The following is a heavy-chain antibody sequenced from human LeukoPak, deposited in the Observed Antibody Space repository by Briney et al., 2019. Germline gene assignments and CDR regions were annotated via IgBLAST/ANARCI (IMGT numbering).Heavy chain of an antibody. D-gene: IGHD6-13*01. CDR3: AKEEGRYSSSWSDYYYYMDV. J-gene: IGHJ6*03. CDR2: ISYDGSNK. V-gene: IGHV3-30*18. CDR1: GFTFSSYG. Sequence: GGSLRLSCAASGFTFSSYGMHWVRQAPGKGLEWVAVISYDGSNKYYADSVKGRFTISRDNSKNTLYLQMNSLRAEDTAVYYCAKEEGRYSSSWSDYYYYMDVWGKGTTVTVSS.